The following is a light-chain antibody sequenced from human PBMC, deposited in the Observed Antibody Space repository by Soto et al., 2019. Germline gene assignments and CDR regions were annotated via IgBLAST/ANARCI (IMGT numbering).Light chain of an antibody. V-gene: IGKV1-39*01. J-gene: IGKJ5*01. CDR3: QQSYSTPPA. Sequence: TQSPATLSLSPCERATLSCRASQSITSSLAWYQQKPGKAPKLLIYAASSLQSGVPSRFSGSGSGTDFTLTISSLQPEDFATYYCQQSYSTPPAFGQGTRLEIK. CDR1: QSITSS. CDR2: AAS.